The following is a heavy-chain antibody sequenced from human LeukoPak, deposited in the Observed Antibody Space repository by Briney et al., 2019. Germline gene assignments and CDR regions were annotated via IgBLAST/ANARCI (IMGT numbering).Heavy chain of an antibody. Sequence: GGSLRLSCAASGFTFGNYGMSWVRQAPGKGLEWVSTISGSGDNSYYADSVKGRFTISRDNSKNTLYLQMNSLRAEDTAVYYCTKKITFYYESSGYDWGQGTLVTVSS. V-gene: IGHV3-23*01. CDR1: GFTFGNYG. CDR2: ISGSGDNS. D-gene: IGHD3-22*01. J-gene: IGHJ4*02. CDR3: TKKITFYYESSGYD.